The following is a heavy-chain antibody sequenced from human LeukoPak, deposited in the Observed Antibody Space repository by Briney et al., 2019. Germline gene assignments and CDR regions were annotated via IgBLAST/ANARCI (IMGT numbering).Heavy chain of an antibody. CDR2: IITSIGTT. Sequence: SVSVSFTASGGTFTIYAISWVRQAPGQGLEWMGGIITSIGTTNYSQKVQGRGTITTDRATSTAYMELSILRPEDTAVDYCSRVESYFLGWCNEPGRYCYFDLWGRGTLVTVSS. D-gene: IGHD3-3*01. CDR1: GGTFTIYA. J-gene: IGHJ2*01. V-gene: IGHV1-69*05. CDR3: SRVESYFLGWCNEPGRYCYFDL.